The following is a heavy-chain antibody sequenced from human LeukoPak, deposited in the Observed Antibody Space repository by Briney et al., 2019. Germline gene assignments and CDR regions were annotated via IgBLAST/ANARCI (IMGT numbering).Heavy chain of an antibody. CDR1: GDSIRSYY. CDR2: IYDSGSA. CDR3: AKNPPRGYYYYGMDV. D-gene: IGHD3-10*01. Sequence: SETLSLTCTVSGDSIRSYYWSWIRQPPGKGLEWIWHIYDSGSASYNPSLKSRVTISVDTSKNQFSLKLSSVTAADTAVYYCAKNPPRGYYYYGMDVWGQGTTVTVSS. V-gene: IGHV4-59*01. J-gene: IGHJ6*02.